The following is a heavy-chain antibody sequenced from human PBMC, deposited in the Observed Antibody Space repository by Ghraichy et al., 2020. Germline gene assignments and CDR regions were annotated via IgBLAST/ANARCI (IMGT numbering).Heavy chain of an antibody. J-gene: IGHJ4*02. CDR3: ARDGYCSGGSCPLDY. D-gene: IGHD2-15*01. CDR2: IWYDGSNK. Sequence: GGSLRLSCAASGFTFSSYGMHWVRQAPGKGLEWVAVIWYDGSNKYYADSVKGRFTISRDNSKNTLYLQMNSLRAEDTAVYYCARDGYCSGGSCPLDYWGQGTLVTVSS. V-gene: IGHV3-33*01. CDR1: GFTFSSYG.